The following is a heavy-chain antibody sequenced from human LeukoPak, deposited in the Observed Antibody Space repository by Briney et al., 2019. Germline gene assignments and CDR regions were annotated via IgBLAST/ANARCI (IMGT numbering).Heavy chain of an antibody. CDR2: IYHSGST. Sequence: SETLSLTCTVSGGSISSGGYYWSWIRQPPGKGLEWIGYIYHSGSTYYNPSLKSRVTISVDRSKNQFPLKLSSVTAADTAVYYCARGERLGPDIWGQGTMVTVSS. J-gene: IGHJ3*02. D-gene: IGHD3-16*01. CDR3: ARGERLGPDI. V-gene: IGHV4-30-2*01. CDR1: GGSISSGGYY.